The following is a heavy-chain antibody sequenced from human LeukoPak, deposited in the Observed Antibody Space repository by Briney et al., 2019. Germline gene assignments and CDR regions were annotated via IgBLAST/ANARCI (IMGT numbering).Heavy chain of an antibody. CDR2: IYDSGNS. J-gene: IGHJ5*02. D-gene: IGHD2-15*01. CDR1: GGSFSGYY. CDR3: ARHPLYCSGGSCTSNWFDP. Sequence: SETLSLTCAVYGGSFSGYYWSWIRQPPGKGLEWIGSIYDSGNSYYNPSLQSRVTISVDTSKNQFSLRLSSVTVADTAVYYCARHPLYCSGGSCTSNWFDPWGQGTLVTVSS. V-gene: IGHV4-34*01.